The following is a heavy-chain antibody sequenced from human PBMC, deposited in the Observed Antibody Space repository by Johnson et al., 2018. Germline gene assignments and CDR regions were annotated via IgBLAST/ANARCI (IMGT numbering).Heavy chain of an antibody. CDR1: GFTFDDYA. CDR2: LSWNSERI. D-gene: IGHD3-10*01. CDR3: ATDRNRGGGGVSVGILGWSGLDYYYGMDG. V-gene: IGHV3-9*01. J-gene: IGHJ6*02. Sequence: VQLGQSGGGLVQPGRSLRLSCAASGFTFDDYAMHWVRQAPGKGLEWVSGLSWNSERIAYADSVEGRLTLCRDNAKNSLYLEMNSLRLEDTALCYCATDRNRGGGGVSVGILGWSGLDYYYGMDGWGQGTTVTVSS.